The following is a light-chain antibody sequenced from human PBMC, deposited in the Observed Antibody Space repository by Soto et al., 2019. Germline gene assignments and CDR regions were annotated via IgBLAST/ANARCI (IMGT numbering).Light chain of an antibody. V-gene: IGKV1-27*01. J-gene: IGKJ3*01. CDR1: QDISNY. CDR2: GPS. CDR3: QKYNSLPFT. Sequence: DIQMTQSPSSLFASVGDTVTITCRASQDISNYLAWFQQKPGEAPKLLIYGPSTLESGVPSRFSGGKSGTDFTLTISGLQPEDVAIYYCQKYNSLPFTFGPGTKVEIQ.